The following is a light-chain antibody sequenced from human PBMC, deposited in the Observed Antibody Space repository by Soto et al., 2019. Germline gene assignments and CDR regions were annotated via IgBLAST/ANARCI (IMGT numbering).Light chain of an antibody. CDR1: QSISTY. CDR2: GAS. Sequence: DIQMTQSPSSLSASVGDRVTITCRASQSISTYLNWYQRKPGQAPKLLIYGASSLQSGVPSRFSGSGSGTDFTFAISSLQPEDFATYYCQHSYKPPRTFGQETKVVI. CDR3: QHSYKPPRT. J-gene: IGKJ1*01. V-gene: IGKV1-39*01.